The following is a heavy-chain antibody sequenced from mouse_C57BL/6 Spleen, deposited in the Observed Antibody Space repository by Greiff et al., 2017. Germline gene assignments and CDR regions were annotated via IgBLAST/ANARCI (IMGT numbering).Heavy chain of an antibody. J-gene: IGHJ4*01. V-gene: IGHV1-66*01. Sequence: QVQLQQSGPELVKPGASVKISCKASGYSFTSYYIHWVKQRPGQGLEWIGWIYPGSGNTKYNEQFKGKATLTADTSSSTAYMQLSSLTSEDSAVYYCARGLEDAMDYWGQGTSVTVSS. CDR3: ARGLEDAMDY. CDR2: IYPGSGNT. D-gene: IGHD3-1*01. CDR1: GYSFTSYY.